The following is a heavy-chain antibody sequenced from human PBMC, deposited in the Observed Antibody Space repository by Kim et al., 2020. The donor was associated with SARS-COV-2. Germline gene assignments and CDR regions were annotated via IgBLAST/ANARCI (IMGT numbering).Heavy chain of an antibody. Sequence: SETLSLTCTVSGGSISSSSYYWGWIRQPPGKGLEWIGSIYYSGSTYYNPSLKSRVTISVDTSKNQFSLKLSSVTAADTAVYYCARGGPRSVGVIPDRWGQGTLVTVSS. CDR2: IYYSGST. D-gene: IGHD3-10*01. CDR1: GGSISSSSYY. J-gene: IGHJ4*02. CDR3: ARGGPRSVGVIPDR. V-gene: IGHV4-39*07.